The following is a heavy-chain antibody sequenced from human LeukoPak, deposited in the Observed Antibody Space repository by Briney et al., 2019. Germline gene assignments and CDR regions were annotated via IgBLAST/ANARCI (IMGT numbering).Heavy chain of an antibody. V-gene: IGHV1-18*04. Sequence: GGLMKVSCKASGYTFTSYGISWVRQAPGQGLEWMGWISGYNGDTKYAHNFQGRVTMTIDTSTSTAYMELRSLGSDDTAVYYCGVSGYDSLLNYWGQGTLVTVSS. D-gene: IGHD5-12*01. J-gene: IGHJ4*02. CDR1: GYTFTSYG. CDR2: ISGYNGDT. CDR3: GVSGYDSLLNY.